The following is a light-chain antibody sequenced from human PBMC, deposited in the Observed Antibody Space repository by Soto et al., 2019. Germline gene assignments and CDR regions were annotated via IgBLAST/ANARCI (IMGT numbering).Light chain of an antibody. V-gene: IGLV1-40*01. CDR2: DNT. CDR1: SSNIGAGYD. J-gene: IGLJ2*01. CDR3: QSYDSSLSGVL. Sequence: QSVLTQPPSVSGAPGQRVTISCTGSSSNIGAGYDVHWYQQLPGTAPKLVIYDNTNRPSGVPDRFSGSKSGTSVSLAITGLQAEDEADYYGQSYDSSLSGVLFGGGTQLTVL.